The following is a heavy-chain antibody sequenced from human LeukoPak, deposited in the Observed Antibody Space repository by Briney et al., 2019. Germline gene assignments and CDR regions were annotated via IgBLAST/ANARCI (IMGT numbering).Heavy chain of an antibody. J-gene: IGHJ4*02. V-gene: IGHV1-18*01. Sequence: GASVKVSCKASGYTFTSYGISWVRQAPGQGLEWIGWISTWSGDTMYAQKLQGRVTITTDASTNTVYMELRSLRSDDTAVYYRARDPSNSGGYHQHFDYWGQGNLVTVSS. CDR2: ISTWSGDT. CDR1: GYTFTSYG. CDR3: ARDPSNSGGYHQHFDY. D-gene: IGHD3-22*01.